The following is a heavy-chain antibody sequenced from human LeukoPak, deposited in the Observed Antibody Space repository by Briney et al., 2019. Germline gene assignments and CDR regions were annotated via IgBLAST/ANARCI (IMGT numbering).Heavy chain of an antibody. D-gene: IGHD2-21*02. CDR3: ARKIACGGDCYHFDY. CDR2: IYYSGST. Sequence: SETLSLTCTVSGGSISSYYWSWIRQPPGKGLEWIGYIYYSGSTNYNPSLKSRVTISVDTSKNQFSLKLSSVTAADTAVYYCARKIACGGDCYHFDYWAREPWSPSPQ. V-gene: IGHV4-59*01. J-gene: IGHJ4*02. CDR1: GGSISSYY.